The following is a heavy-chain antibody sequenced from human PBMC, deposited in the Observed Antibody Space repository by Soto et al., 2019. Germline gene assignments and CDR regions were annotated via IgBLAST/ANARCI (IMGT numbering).Heavy chain of an antibody. CDR2: ISYDGSNK. Sequence: QVQLVESGGGVVQPGRSLRLSCAASGFTFSSYAMHWVRQAPGKGLEWVAVISYDGSNKYYADSVKGRFTISRDNSKNTLYLQMNSLRAEDTAVYYCARVEMATPDAFDIWGHGTMVTVSS. CDR1: GFTFSSYA. D-gene: IGHD5-12*01. V-gene: IGHV3-30-3*01. J-gene: IGHJ3*02. CDR3: ARVEMATPDAFDI.